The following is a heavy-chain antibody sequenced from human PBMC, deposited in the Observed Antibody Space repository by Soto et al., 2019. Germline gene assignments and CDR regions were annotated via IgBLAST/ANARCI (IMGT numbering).Heavy chain of an antibody. V-gene: IGHV3-23*01. CDR1: GFTFSTYA. J-gene: IGHJ6*03. CDR2: ISGSGDRT. CDR3: ARAGQQLGFYYYYYYMDV. D-gene: IGHD6-13*01. Sequence: RGSLRLSCAASGFTFSTYAMTWVRQAPGQGLEWVSGISGSGDRTYYADSVKGRFTISRDNAKNSLYLQMNSLRAEDTAVYYCARAGQQLGFYYYYYYMDVWGKGTTVTVSS.